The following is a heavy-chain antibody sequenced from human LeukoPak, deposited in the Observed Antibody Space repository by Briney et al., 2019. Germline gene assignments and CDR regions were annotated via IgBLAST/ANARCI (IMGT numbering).Heavy chain of an antibody. Sequence: PGRSLRLSCAASGFTFDDYGMHWVRHARGKGLEWVSGISWNSGTIGYADSVRGRFTISRDNAKNSLYLQMNSLRAEDTALYYCTRGYYFDSSGYYYDYWGQGTLVTVSS. V-gene: IGHV3-9*01. CDR2: ISWNSGTI. CDR1: GFTFDDYG. CDR3: TRGYYFDSSGYYYDY. J-gene: IGHJ4*02. D-gene: IGHD3-22*01.